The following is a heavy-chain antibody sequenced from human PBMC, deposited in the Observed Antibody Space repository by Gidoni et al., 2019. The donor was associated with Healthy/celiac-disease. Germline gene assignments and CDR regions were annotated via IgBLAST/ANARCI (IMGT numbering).Heavy chain of an antibody. Sequence: EVQLLEPGGGLVQPGGSLRLSCAASGFPFSSYAMSWVRQAPGKGRGWVSAISISGGSTYYADSVKGRFTISRDNSKNTLYLQMNSLRAEDTAVYYCAKDWDSSCSGGSCYRPDFDYWGQGTLVTVSS. CDR1: GFPFSSYA. J-gene: IGHJ4*02. D-gene: IGHD2-15*01. V-gene: IGHV3-23*01. CDR3: AKDWDSSCSGGSCYRPDFDY. CDR2: ISISGGST.